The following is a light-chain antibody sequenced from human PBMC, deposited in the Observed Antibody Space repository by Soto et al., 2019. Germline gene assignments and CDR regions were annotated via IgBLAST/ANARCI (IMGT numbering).Light chain of an antibody. CDR1: QSVSSK. Sequence: EIVMTQSPATLSVSPGEGATLSCRASQSVSSKLAWYQQKTGQAPRLLIYGASNRATSIPARFSGSGYGTDFTLIYCRWQSEDCAVYYCQQYNSWLWTVGQGTKVEIK. V-gene: IGKV3-15*01. CDR2: GAS. J-gene: IGKJ1*01. CDR3: QQYNSWLWT.